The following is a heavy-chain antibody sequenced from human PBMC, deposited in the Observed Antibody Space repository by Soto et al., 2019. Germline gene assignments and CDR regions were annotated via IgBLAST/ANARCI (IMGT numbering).Heavy chain of an antibody. CDR3: ARGDYDSDGDVIHVDH. V-gene: IGHV1-18*01. J-gene: IGHJ4*02. D-gene: IGHD2-21*02. CDR1: GYPFTSFG. CDR2: ISSNSPKA. Sequence: QIQLVQSGTEVKKPGASVKVSCKTSGYPFTSFGIAWVRQAPGQGLEWLGWISSNSPKARYAQNFQGRVTMTTDSSTTTAYMELSSLRSGDTAIYYCARGDYDSDGDVIHVDHWGQGTLVTVSS.